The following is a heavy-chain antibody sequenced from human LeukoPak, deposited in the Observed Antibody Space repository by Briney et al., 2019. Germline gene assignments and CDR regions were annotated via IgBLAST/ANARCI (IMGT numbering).Heavy chain of an antibody. Sequence: PSETLSLTCAVYGGSFSGYYWSWIRQPPGKGLEWIGEINHSGSTNYNPSLKSRVTISVDTSKSQFSLKLSSVTAADTAVYYCARGVVAAAGRTFDFWGQGTLVTVSS. CDR3: ARGVVAAAGRTFDF. CDR1: GGSFSGYY. J-gene: IGHJ4*02. CDR2: INHSGST. D-gene: IGHD6-13*01. V-gene: IGHV4-34*01.